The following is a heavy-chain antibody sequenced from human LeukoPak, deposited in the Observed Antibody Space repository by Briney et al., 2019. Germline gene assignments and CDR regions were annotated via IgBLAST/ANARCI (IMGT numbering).Heavy chain of an antibody. CDR1: GFTFSSFA. CDR3: ARASTTVPNLLDY. CDR2: IKGDGSST. D-gene: IGHD4-17*01. J-gene: IGHJ4*02. V-gene: IGHV3-74*01. Sequence: PGGSLRLSCAASGFTFSSFAMHWVRQAPGKGLVWVSRIKGDGSSTIYADSVKGRFTISRDNSKNTLYLQTSSLRAEDTAVYYCARASTTVPNLLDYWGQGTLVTVSS.